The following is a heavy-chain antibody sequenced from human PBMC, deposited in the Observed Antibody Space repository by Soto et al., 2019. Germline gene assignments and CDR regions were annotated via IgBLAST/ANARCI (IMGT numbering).Heavy chain of an antibody. J-gene: IGHJ5*02. CDR2: ITSGGYST. D-gene: IGHD2-2*01. CDR1: GFTFSSYA. CDR3: TKAGGHCSSTSCYPHWFDT. Sequence: GGSLRLSCTASGFTFSSYAMNWVRQAPGKGLEWVSAITSGGYSTYYADSVKGRFTTSRDDAKNTLYLQMNSLRAVDTAIYYCTKAGGHCSSTSCYPHWFDTWGQGAQVTVSS. V-gene: IGHV3-23*01.